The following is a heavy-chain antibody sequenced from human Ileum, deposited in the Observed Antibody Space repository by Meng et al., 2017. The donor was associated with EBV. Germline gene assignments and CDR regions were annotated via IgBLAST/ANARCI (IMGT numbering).Heavy chain of an antibody. CDR3: VRGGLGPWY. Sequence: GESVGGLVQPGGSLRPPCGASGFTFSTSWMHWLRQAPGKGVVWVSHIYADGSTTNYAGSVKGRFTISRDNAKNTLSLQMNSLRVEDTAVYYCVRGGLGPWYWGQGTLVTVSS. CDR1: GFTFSTSW. D-gene: IGHD3/OR15-3a*01. CDR2: IYADGSTT. V-gene: IGHV3-74*01. J-gene: IGHJ4*02.